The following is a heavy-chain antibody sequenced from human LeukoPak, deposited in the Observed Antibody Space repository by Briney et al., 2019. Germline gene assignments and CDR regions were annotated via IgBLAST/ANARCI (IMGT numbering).Heavy chain of an antibody. D-gene: IGHD3-3*01. Sequence: PGGSLRLSCAASGFSFNIYSMNWVRQAPGKGLEWVSSITYSSRHLYYADSVKGRFTISRDNAKNSLYLQMNSLRAEDTAVYYCARDQYYDFWSGYSPGMDVWGQGTTVTVSS. CDR3: ARDQYYDFWSGYSPGMDV. V-gene: IGHV3-21*04. CDR1: GFSFNIYS. J-gene: IGHJ6*02. CDR2: ITYSSRHL.